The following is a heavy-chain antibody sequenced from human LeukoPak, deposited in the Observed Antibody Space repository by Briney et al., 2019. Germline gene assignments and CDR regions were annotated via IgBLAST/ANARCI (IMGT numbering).Heavy chain of an antibody. CDR2: IKQDGSEK. D-gene: IGHD3-3*02. V-gene: IGHV3-7*03. CDR3: ARDGHFQLFDY. Sequence: ETLSLTCTVSGGSISSSTYCWSWVRQAPGKGLEWVANIKQDGSEKYYVDSVKGRFTISRDNAKNSLYLQMNSLRAEDTAVYYCARDGHFQLFDYWGQGTLVTVSS. CDR1: GGSISSSTYC. J-gene: IGHJ4*02.